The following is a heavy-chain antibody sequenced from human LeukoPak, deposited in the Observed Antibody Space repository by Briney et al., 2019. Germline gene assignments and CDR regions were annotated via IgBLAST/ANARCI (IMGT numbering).Heavy chain of an antibody. D-gene: IGHD3-9*01. V-gene: IGHV3-23*01. J-gene: IGHJ3*02. CDR1: GFTFSSYG. CDR2: ISGSGGST. Sequence: GGSLRLSCAASGFTFSSYGMSWVRQAPGKGLEWVSAISGSGGSTYYADSVKGRFTISRDNSKNTLYLQMNSLRAEDTAVYYCAKGGVDYDILTGYYYDAFDIRGQGTMVTVSS. CDR3: AKGGVDYDILTGYYYDAFDI.